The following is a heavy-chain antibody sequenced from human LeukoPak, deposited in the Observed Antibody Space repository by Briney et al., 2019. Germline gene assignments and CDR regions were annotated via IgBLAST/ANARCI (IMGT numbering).Heavy chain of an antibody. CDR3: AKLPNYYDGSGIDY. Sequence: SETLSLTCTVSGGSISSYYWSWIRQPPGKGLEWIGYIYYSGSTNYNPSLKSRVTISVDTSKNQFSLKLSSVTAADTAVYYCAKLPNYYDGSGIDYWGQGTLVTVSS. D-gene: IGHD3-22*01. J-gene: IGHJ4*02. V-gene: IGHV4-59*08. CDR2: IYYSGST. CDR1: GGSISSYY.